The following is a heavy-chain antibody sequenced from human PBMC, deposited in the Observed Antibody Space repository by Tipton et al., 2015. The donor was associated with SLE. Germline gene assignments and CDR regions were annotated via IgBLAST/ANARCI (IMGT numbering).Heavy chain of an antibody. CDR3: ARRKAARGRYWYFDL. J-gene: IGHJ2*01. D-gene: IGHD6-13*01. CDR2: INHGGST. Sequence: TLSLTCAVYGGSFSGYYWSWIRQPPGKGLEWIGEINHGGSTNYNPSLKSRVTISVDTSKNQFSLKLSSVTAADTAVYYCARRKAARGRYWYFDLWGRGTLVTVSS. V-gene: IGHV4-34*01. CDR1: GGSFSGYY.